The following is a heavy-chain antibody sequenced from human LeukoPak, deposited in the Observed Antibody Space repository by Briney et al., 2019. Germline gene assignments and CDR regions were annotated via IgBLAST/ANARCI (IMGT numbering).Heavy chain of an antibody. V-gene: IGHV3-21*01. CDR2: ISSSSSYI. Sequence: GGSLRFSCAASGFTFSSYSMNWVRQAPGKGLEWVSSISSSSSYIYYADSVKGRFTISRDNAKNSLYLQMNSLRAEDTAVYYCARDFFTYYYDSSGYGYWGQGTLVTVSS. J-gene: IGHJ4*02. CDR1: GFTFSSYS. CDR3: ARDFFTYYYDSSGYGY. D-gene: IGHD3-22*01.